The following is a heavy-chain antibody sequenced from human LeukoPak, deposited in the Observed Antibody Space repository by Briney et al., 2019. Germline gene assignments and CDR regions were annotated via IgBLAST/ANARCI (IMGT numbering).Heavy chain of an antibody. D-gene: IGHD3-22*01. V-gene: IGHV4-59*08. CDR3: ARLYRDYDKYWMDY. CDR1: GGSISRYY. Sequence: SETLSLICTVSGGSISRYYWRWIRQPPGKGLEWIGYIYYSGSTNYNPSLKSRVTISVDTSKNQFSLKLSSVTAADTAVYYCARLYRDYDKYWMDYWGQGTLVTVSS. J-gene: IGHJ4*02. CDR2: IYYSGST.